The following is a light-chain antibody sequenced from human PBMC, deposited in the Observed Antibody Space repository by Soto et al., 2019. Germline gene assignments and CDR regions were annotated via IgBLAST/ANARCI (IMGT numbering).Light chain of an antibody. CDR2: GAS. J-gene: IGKJ1*01. CDR3: QQYNDWLWT. Sequence: EIVLTQSPATLSLSPGERATLSCRASQSVGSSLAWYQQVPGQAPRLLIFGASTRATGIPARFSGRGSGTEFTLTITSLQSEDFAVYYCQQYNDWLWTFGQGTKVDIK. CDR1: QSVGSS. V-gene: IGKV3-15*01.